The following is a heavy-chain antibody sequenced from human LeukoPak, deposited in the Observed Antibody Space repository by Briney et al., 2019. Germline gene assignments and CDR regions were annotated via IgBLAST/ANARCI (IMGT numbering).Heavy chain of an antibody. CDR2: IYSSGDA. D-gene: IGHD3-10*01. J-gene: IGHJ4*02. CDR1: GFTVSSKY. CDR3: ATGYHFGSGSYGYLDY. Sequence: GGSLRLSCAASGFTVSSKYMSWVRQTPGKGLQWVALIYSSGDAYTPDSVKGRFTISRDDSENTLYLQMDSLRADDTAVSYCATGYHFGSGSYGYLDYWGQGTLVTVSS. V-gene: IGHV3-53*01.